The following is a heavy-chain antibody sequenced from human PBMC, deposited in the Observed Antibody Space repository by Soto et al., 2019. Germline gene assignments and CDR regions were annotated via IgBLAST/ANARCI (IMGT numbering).Heavy chain of an antibody. CDR2: IDPSDSQT. J-gene: IGHJ4*02. V-gene: IGHV5-10-1*01. D-gene: IGHD3-22*01. CDR1: GYSFAGYW. CDR3: ARQIYDSDTGPNFQYYFDS. Sequence: GESLKISRKGSGYSFAGYWITWVRQKPGKGREWMGRIDPSDSQTYYSPSFRGHVTISATKSITTVFLQWSSLRASDTAMYYCARQIYDSDTGPNFQYYFDSWGQGTPVTVSS.